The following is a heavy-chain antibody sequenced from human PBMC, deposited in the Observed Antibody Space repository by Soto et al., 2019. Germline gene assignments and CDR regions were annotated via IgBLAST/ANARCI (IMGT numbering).Heavy chain of an antibody. CDR1: GDSVSSNSAA. Sequence: SQTLSLTCAISGDSVSSNSAAWNWIRQSPSRGLEWLGRTYYRSKWYNDYAVSVKSRITINPDTSKNQFSLQLNSVTPEDTAVYYCARERWGYCSGGSCYSVRNWFDPWGQGTLVTVS. D-gene: IGHD2-15*01. V-gene: IGHV6-1*01. CDR2: TYYRSKWYN. J-gene: IGHJ5*02. CDR3: ARERWGYCSGGSCYSVRNWFDP.